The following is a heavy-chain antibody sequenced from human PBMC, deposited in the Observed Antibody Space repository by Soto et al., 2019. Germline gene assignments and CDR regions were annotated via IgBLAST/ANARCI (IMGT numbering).Heavy chain of an antibody. CDR3: ARVRLSIAVNDALDV. Sequence: QVHLVESGGGVVQPGRSLRLSCAASGFTFNDYVIHWVRQAAGKGLEWVASMTYDGATEYYADSVKGRFTVSRDKSKRTLSLQMNSLRPEDTAVYYCARVRLSIAVNDALDVWGQGTTVTVSS. CDR1: GFTFNDYV. CDR2: MTYDGATE. J-gene: IGHJ3*01. D-gene: IGHD3-3*02. V-gene: IGHV3-30*14.